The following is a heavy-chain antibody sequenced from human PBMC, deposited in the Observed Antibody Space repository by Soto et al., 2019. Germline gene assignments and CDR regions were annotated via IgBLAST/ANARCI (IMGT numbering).Heavy chain of an antibody. Sequence: ASVKVSCKASGYTFTSYYMHWVRQAPGQGLEWMGIINPSGGSTSYAQKFQGRVTMTRDTSTSTVYMELSSLRSEDTAVYYCAIPRAGKGSFDYWGQGTLVTVSS. CDR2: INPSGGST. CDR1: GYTFTSYY. J-gene: IGHJ4*02. V-gene: IGHV1-46*01. CDR3: AIPRAGKGSFDY. D-gene: IGHD6-25*01.